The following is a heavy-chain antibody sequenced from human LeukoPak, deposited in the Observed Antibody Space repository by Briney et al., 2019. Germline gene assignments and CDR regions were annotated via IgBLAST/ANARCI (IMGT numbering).Heavy chain of an antibody. CDR2: INTNTGNP. J-gene: IGHJ4*02. D-gene: IGHD2-15*01. V-gene: IGHV7-4-1*02. CDR3: AIWYCSGGRCYSNARTFDY. Sequence: ASVKVSCKASGYTFTSYAMNWVREAPGQGLEWMGWINTNTGNPTYAQGLTGRFVFSLDTSVSTAYLQISSLEAEDTAVYYCAIWYCSGGRCYSNARTFDYWGQGTRVTVSS. CDR1: GYTFTSYA.